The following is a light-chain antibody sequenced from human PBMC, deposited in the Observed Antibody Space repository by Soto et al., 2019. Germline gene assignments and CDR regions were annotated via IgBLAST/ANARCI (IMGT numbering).Light chain of an antibody. CDR3: QQYDSSSYT. CDR2: GAS. Sequence: EIVLTQSPGTLSLSPGERATLSCRASQSVSSSYLAWYQQKPGQAPRLLIFGASTRATDIPDRFSGSGSGTDFILTISRLEPEDFAVYYCQQYDSSSYTFGQGTKLQIK. J-gene: IGKJ2*01. CDR1: QSVSSSY. V-gene: IGKV3-20*01.